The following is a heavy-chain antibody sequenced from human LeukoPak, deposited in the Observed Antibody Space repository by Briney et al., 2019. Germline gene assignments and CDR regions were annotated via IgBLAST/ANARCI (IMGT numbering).Heavy chain of an antibody. V-gene: IGHV3-7*04. D-gene: IGHD3-22*01. J-gene: IGHJ4*02. Sequence: GSLRLSCAASGFTLSGYLMSSVPPAPRKGLEWVAHIKQDGSEKYYVDSVKGRVTIPRENAKNTLYLQMNSLRAEDTAVYYCARSTYYYDSSGYYPYYFDYWGQGTLVTVSS. CDR1: GFTLSGYL. CDR3: ARSTYYYDSSGYYPYYFDY. CDR2: IKQDGSEK.